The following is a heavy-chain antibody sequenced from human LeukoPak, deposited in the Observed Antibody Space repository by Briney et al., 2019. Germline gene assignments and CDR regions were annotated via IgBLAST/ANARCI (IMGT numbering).Heavy chain of an antibody. J-gene: IGHJ4*02. CDR2: ISGSGGST. CDR3: AKSLGHYYDSSGLSGVYDY. Sequence: GGSLRLSCAASGFTVSSNYMSWVRQAPGKGLEWVSVISGSGGSTYYADSVKGRFTISRDNSKNTLYLQMNSLRAEDTAVYYCAKSLGHYYDSSGLSGVYDYWGQGTLVTVSS. D-gene: IGHD3-22*01. CDR1: GFTVSSNY. V-gene: IGHV3-23*01.